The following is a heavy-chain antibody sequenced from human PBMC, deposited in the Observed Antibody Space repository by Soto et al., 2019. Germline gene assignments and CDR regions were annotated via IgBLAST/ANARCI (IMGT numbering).Heavy chain of an antibody. CDR1: GFTFSSYA. J-gene: IGHJ4*02. CDR2: ISGSGGST. V-gene: IGHV3-23*01. CDR3: AKGGVLGYCSSTSCYWFDY. Sequence: GGSLRLSCAASGFTFSSYAMSWVRQAPGKGLEWGSAISGSGGSTYYADSVKGRFTISRDNSKNTLYLQMNSLRAEDTAVYYCAKGGVLGYCSSTSCYWFDYWGQGTLVTVSS. D-gene: IGHD2-2*01.